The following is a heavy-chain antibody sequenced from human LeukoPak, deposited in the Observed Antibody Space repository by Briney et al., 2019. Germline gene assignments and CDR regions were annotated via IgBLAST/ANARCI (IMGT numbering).Heavy chain of an antibody. D-gene: IGHD6-13*01. CDR2: IIPFFGTP. Sequence: SVKVSCKASGGTFSNSALSWVRQAPGQGLGWMGGIIPFFGTPTYAQKFHGRVTITTDESMTIAYMELNSLTSDDTAVYYCARGPNGSSWFPPFDHWGQGTLLTVSS. V-gene: IGHV1-69*05. CDR3: ARGPNGSSWFPPFDH. J-gene: IGHJ4*02. CDR1: GGTFSNSA.